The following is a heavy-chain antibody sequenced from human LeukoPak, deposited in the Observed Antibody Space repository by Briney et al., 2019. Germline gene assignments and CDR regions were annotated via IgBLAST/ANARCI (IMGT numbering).Heavy chain of an antibody. CDR1: GYTLNELS. V-gene: IGHV1-24*01. D-gene: IGHD6-13*01. CDR3: ATVGYSSSWSSPPTRDV. J-gene: IGHJ6*04. Sequence: ASVKVSCKVSGYTLNELSVHWVRQAPGKGLEWMGGFDPEDGETIYAQKFQGRVTMTEDTSTDTAYMELSSLRSEDTAVYYCATVGYSSSWSSPPTRDVWGKGTTVTVSS. CDR2: FDPEDGET.